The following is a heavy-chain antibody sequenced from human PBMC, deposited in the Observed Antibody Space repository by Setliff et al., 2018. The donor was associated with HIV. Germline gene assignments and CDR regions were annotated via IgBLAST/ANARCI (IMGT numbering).Heavy chain of an antibody. D-gene: IGHD3-22*01. CDR2: MNHRGTF. CDR1: GESFSGYF. J-gene: IGHJ4*02. Sequence: SETLSLTCAVYGESFSGYFWNWIRQPPGKGLEWIGEMNHRGTFDHNPSLKSRVTISVDTSKKQFSLNLKSVTAADTAVYYCARSRLHYYGSSGYYPSYFDYWGQGTLVTVSS. CDR3: ARSRLHYYGSSGYYPSYFDY. V-gene: IGHV4-34*01.